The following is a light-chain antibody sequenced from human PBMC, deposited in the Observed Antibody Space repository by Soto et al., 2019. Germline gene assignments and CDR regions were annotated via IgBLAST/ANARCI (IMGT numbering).Light chain of an antibody. V-gene: IGLV1-44*01. CDR2: SHN. Sequence: QSVLTQPPSAAGTPGQRVTISCSGSDSNIGRNTVNWYQHLPGTAPKLVIFSHNKRPSGVPDRFSGSTSGTAASLAISDLQSEDEAYYYCSSGDDSRTGVVFGVGTKLTVL. CDR1: DSNIGRNT. J-gene: IGLJ3*02. CDR3: SSGDDSRTGVV.